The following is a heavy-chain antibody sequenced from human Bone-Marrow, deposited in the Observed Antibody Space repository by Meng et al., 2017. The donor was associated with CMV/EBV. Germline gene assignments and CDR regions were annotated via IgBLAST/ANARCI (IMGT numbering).Heavy chain of an antibody. CDR2: ISYDGSNK. Sequence: GESLKISCAASGFTVSSNYMSWVRQAPGKGLEWVAVISYDGSNKYYADSVKGRFTISRDNSKNTLYLQMNSLRAEDTAVYYCARGFYLYRGGRFITGTTSHGMDVWGQGTTVTVSS. J-gene: IGHJ6*02. V-gene: IGHV3-30*03. CDR1: GFTVSSNY. D-gene: IGHD1-7*01. CDR3: ARGFYLYRGGRFITGTTSHGMDV.